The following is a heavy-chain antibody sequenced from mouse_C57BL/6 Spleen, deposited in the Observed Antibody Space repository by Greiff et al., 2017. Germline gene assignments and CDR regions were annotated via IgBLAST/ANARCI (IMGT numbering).Heavy chain of an antibody. CDR2: ISDGGSYT. J-gene: IGHJ2*01. CDR1: GFTFSSYA. CDR3: ARDRITDYFDY. Sequence: EVMLVESGGGLVKPGGSLKLSCAASGFTFSSYAMSWVRQTPEKRLEWVATISDGGSYTYYPNNVKGRFTISRDNAKNNLYLQMSNLKSEDTAMYYCARDRITDYFDYWGQGTTLTVAS. D-gene: IGHD1-1*01. V-gene: IGHV5-4*01.